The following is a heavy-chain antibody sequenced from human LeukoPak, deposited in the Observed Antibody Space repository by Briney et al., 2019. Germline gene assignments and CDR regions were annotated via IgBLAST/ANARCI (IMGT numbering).Heavy chain of an antibody. CDR1: GYTFTSYG. D-gene: IGHD3-22*01. Sequence: ASVKVSCKASGYTFTSYGFIWVRQAPGQGLEWVGWISAYNGHTKYAQKLQGRVTMTTDTSTSTAYMELRSLSSDDTAVYYCARSNYDSSGYEDYWGQGTLVTVSS. CDR2: ISAYNGHT. V-gene: IGHV1-18*01. J-gene: IGHJ4*02. CDR3: ARSNYDSSGYEDY.